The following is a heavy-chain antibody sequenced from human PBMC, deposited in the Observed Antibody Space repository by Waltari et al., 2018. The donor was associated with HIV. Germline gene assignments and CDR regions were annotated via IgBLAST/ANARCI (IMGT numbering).Heavy chain of an antibody. CDR3: ARDGGRRGPFGY. V-gene: IGHV3-7*01. D-gene: IGHD3-3*01. CDR2: IKQDGSEK. J-gene: IGHJ4*02. CDR1: GFTFSNYW. Sequence: EVQLVESGGGLVQPGGSLRLSCAASGFTFSNYWMSWVRQAPGKGLEWVANIKQDGSEKYYVDSVKCRFTISRDNDKNSVDLQMNSLRAEDTAVYYCARDGGRRGPFGYWGQGTLVTVSS.